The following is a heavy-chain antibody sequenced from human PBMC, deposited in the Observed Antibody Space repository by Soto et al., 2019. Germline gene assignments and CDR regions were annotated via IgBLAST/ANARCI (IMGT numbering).Heavy chain of an antibody. J-gene: IGHJ4*02. CDR2: INAGNGNT. CDR3: SRGPWN. Sequence: QVQLVQSGAEVKKPGASVKVSCKASGYTFISSAMPWVRQAPGQRLEWMGWINAGNGNTKYLQKFKGRVTIPRNTSASTAYMELSSLRSEDTAVYYCSRGPWNWGQGTLVTVSA. V-gene: IGHV1-3*01. D-gene: IGHD1-1*01. CDR1: GYTFISSA.